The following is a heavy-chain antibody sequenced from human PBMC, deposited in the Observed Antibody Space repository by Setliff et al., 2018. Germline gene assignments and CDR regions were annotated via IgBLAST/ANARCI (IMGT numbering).Heavy chain of an antibody. J-gene: IGHJ4*02. D-gene: IGHD1-7*01. V-gene: IGHV4-34*01. Sequence: PGGSLRLSCAASGFTFSSYSMNWVRQAPGKGLEWIGEINHSGSTNYNPSLKSRVTISVDKSKNQFSLKLSSVTAADTAVYYCARENPSRLELRGAFDYWGQGTLVTVSS. CDR2: INHSGST. CDR3: ARENPSRLELRGAFDY. CDR1: GFTFSSYS.